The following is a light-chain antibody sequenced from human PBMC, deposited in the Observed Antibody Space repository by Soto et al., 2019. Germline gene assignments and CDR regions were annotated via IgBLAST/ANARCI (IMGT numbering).Light chain of an antibody. Sequence: EIVLTQSPVTLSLSPGEIATLSCRASQSVSGYLDWFHQKPGQAPRLLIHDASTRATGIPARFSGSGSGTEFILTISSVESEDFAIYYCKQHNDWPTFGQGTRLEI. V-gene: IGKV3-15*01. CDR1: QSVSGY. CDR2: DAS. CDR3: KQHNDWPT. J-gene: IGKJ5*01.